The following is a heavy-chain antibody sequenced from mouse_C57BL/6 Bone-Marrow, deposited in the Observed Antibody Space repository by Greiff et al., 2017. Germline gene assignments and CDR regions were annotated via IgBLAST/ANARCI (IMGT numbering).Heavy chain of an antibody. V-gene: IGHV7-1*01. Sequence: EVQVVESGGCLVQSGRSLRLTCATTAFPFSAFYIEWFRQAPGKGLEGIAASRNKANDYTTEYSASVKGRFIVSRDTSQSILYLQRYALRAEYTAIYYCARGATGGYSNFAIDSWGPSASVPV. CDR3: ARGATGGYSNFAIDS. D-gene: IGHD2-5*01. CDR1: AFPFSAFY. CDR2: SRNKANDYTT. J-gene: IGHJ4*01.